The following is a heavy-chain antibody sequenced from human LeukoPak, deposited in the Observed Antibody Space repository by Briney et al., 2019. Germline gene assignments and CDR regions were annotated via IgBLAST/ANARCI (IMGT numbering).Heavy chain of an antibody. V-gene: IGHV3-53*01. CDR2: IYRGGNT. D-gene: IGHD3-22*01. J-gene: IGHJ4*02. CDR3: ARGAYYYED. CDR1: GFTVSSNY. Sequence: GGSLRLSCVASGFTVSSNYMSWVRQAPGRGLEWVSVIYRGGNTYYADSVKGRFTISRDNAKNSLYLQMNSLRAEDTAVYYCARGAYYYEDWGQGTLVTVSS.